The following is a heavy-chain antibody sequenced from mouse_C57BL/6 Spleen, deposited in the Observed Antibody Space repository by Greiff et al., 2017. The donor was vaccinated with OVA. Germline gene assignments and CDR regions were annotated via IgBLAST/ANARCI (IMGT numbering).Heavy chain of an antibody. D-gene: IGHD3-2*02. V-gene: IGHV1-64*01. CDR1: GYTFTSYW. Sequence: QVQLQQPGAELVKPGASVKLSCKASGYTFTSYWMHWVKQRPGQGLEWIGMIHPNSGSTNYNEKFKSKATLTVDKSSSTAYMQLSSLTSEDSSVYYGARVIAAQATWAYFDYWGQGTTLTVSS. CDR2: IHPNSGST. J-gene: IGHJ2*01. CDR3: ARVIAAQATWAYFDY.